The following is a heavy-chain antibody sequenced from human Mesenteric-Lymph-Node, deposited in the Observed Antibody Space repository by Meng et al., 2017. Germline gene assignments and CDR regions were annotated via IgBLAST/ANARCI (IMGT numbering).Heavy chain of an antibody. CDR3: ARTSEFLNYYYYYGMDV. CDR1: GFTFSSYG. V-gene: IGHV3-33*01. CDR2: IWYDGSNK. Sequence: GESLKISCAASGFTFSSYGMHWVRQAPGKGLEWVAVIWYDGSNKYYADSVKGRFTISRDNSKNTLYLQMNSLRAEDTAVYYCARTSEFLNYYYYYGMDVWGQGTTVTVSS. J-gene: IGHJ6*02. D-gene: IGHD3-10*01.